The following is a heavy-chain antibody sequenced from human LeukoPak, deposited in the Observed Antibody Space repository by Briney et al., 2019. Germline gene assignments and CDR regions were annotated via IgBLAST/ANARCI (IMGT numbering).Heavy chain of an antibody. J-gene: IGHJ4*02. Sequence: SVTVSCKASGGTFSSYAINWVRQAPGQGLEWVGGIIPIFGTPTYAQKFQGRVTITADESTSTAYMELSSLRSEDTAVYYCARGDLDGASSWYGSFWGQGTLVAVSS. CDR2: IIPIFGTP. V-gene: IGHV1-69*13. CDR3: ARGDLDGASSWYGSF. CDR1: GGTFSSYA. D-gene: IGHD6-13*01.